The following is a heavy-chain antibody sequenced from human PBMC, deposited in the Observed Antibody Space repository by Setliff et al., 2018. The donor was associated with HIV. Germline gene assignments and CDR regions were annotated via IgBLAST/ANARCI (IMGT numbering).Heavy chain of an antibody. V-gene: IGHV1-18*01. D-gene: IGHD3-22*01. CDR1: GYTFTSYI. J-gene: IGHJ3*02. CDR2: ISAYNGNT. CDR3: ARSRYDSGGYPDAFDI. Sequence: ASVKVSCKASGYTFTSYIMNWVRQAPGQGLEWMGWISAYNGNTKYAQKFQGRVTMTTDTSTSTAYMELRSLRSDDTAVYYCARSRYDSGGYPDAFDIWCQGTMVTVSS.